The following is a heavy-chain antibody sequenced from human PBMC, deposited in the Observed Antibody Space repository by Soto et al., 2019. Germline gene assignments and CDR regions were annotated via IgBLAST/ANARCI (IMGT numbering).Heavy chain of an antibody. CDR1: GASVSRNY. D-gene: IGHD1-7*01. V-gene: IGHV4-59*02. J-gene: IGHJ4*02. CDR3: ARLAYDNVWNSYYFDF. CDR2: IRITCNT. Sequence: SETLSLTCSVSGASVSRNYWGWVRKTPGKGLEFIGHIRITCNTTTNPSLTSRIVLSIDKSANGFSLKLFSMRPADAAVYFCARLAYDNVWNSYYFDFWGQGSLVTVSS.